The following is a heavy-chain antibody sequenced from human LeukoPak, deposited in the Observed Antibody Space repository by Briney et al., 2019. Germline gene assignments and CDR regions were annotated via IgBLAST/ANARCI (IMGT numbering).Heavy chain of an antibody. V-gene: IGHV1-8*01. CDR1: GYTFTSYD. CDR3: ASSPGRDSSGYYFAWPWYGPTSNWFDP. J-gene: IGHJ5*02. Sequence: ASVKVSCKASGYTFTSYDINWVRQATGQGLEWMGWMNPNSGNTGYAQKFQGRVTMTRNTSISTAYMELSSLRSEDTAVYYCASSPGRDSSGYYFAWPWYGPTSNWFDPWGQGTLVTVSS. D-gene: IGHD3-22*01. CDR2: MNPNSGNT.